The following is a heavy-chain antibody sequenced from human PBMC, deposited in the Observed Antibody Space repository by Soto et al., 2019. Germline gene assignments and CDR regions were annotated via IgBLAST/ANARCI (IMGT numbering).Heavy chain of an antibody. V-gene: IGHV3-30-3*01. J-gene: IGHJ4*02. CDR2: ISYDGSNK. Sequence: QVQLVESGGGVAQPGRSLRLSCAASGFTFSSYAMHWVRQAPGKGLEWVAVISYDGSNKYYADSVKGRFTISRDNSKNTLYLQMNSLRAEDTAVYYCARERIGSNYFDYWGQGTLVTVSS. D-gene: IGHD4-4*01. CDR1: GFTFSSYA. CDR3: ARERIGSNYFDY.